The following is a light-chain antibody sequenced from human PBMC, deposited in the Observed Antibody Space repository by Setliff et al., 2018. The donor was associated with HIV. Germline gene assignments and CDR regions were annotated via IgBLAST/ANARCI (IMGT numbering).Light chain of an antibody. CDR2: DVD. J-gene: IGLJ2*01. Sequence: QSVLTQPPSASGSPGQSVTISCTGNSTDVGGFTYVSWYQHHPGKAPKLIIYDVDRRPSGVPDRFSGSKSGNTASLTVSGLQADDEADYYCSSDAGSDTLVFGGGTKVTV. CDR3: SSDAGSDTLV. CDR1: STDVGGFTY. V-gene: IGLV2-8*01.